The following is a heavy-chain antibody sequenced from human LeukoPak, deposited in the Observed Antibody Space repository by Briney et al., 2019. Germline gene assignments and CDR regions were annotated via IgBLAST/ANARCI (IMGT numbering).Heavy chain of an antibody. J-gene: IGHJ2*01. V-gene: IGHV3-7*01. CDR2: IKQGGDEK. D-gene: IGHD4-23*01. CDR3: ARDGHDYGGHSAWYFDL. Sequence: PGGSLRFSCAASGFTFSSYGMHWVRQAPGKGGEGVATIKQGGDEKYYVDSVKGRFTISRDNARNSLYLQMNSLRAEDTAVYYCARDGHDYGGHSAWYFDLWGRGTLVTVSS. CDR1: GFTFSSYG.